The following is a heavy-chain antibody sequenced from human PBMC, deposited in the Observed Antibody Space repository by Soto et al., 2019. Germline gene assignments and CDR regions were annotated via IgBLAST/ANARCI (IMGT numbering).Heavy chain of an antibody. V-gene: IGHV1-18*01. J-gene: IGHJ6*02. D-gene: IGHD3-16*01. CDR3: ARMGDVPYYYYGLDV. CDR2: ISGYNANT. Sequence: QVQLVQSGAEVKKPGASVKVSCKASGYSFTRYGISWVRQAPGQGLEWMGWISGYNANTNYPENPQDRVTMTTDTSTSTAYMEVRNLISDDTAVYYCARMGDVPYYYYGLDVWGQGTTVTVSS. CDR1: GYSFTRYG.